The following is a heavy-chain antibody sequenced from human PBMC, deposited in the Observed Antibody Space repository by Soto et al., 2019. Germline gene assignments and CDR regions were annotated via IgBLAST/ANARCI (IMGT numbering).Heavy chain of an antibody. CDR2: IYYSGST. Sequence: SETLSLTYTVSGGSISDYYWSWIRQSPGKGLEWIGYIYYSGSTKYSPSLESRVTMSVDTSKNQFSLKLSSVTAADTAVYFCARHLRRDGYNYYFDFWGQGTLVTVSS. V-gene: IGHV4-59*08. J-gene: IGHJ4*02. D-gene: IGHD1-1*01. CDR1: GGSISDYY. CDR3: ARHLRRDGYNYYFDF.